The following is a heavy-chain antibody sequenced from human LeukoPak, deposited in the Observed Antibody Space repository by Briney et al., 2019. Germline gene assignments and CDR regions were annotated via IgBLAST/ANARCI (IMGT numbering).Heavy chain of an antibody. V-gene: IGHV3-9*01. CDR1: GFTFDDYA. CDR3: AKDIGYILGADFDY. CDR2: ISWNSGSI. Sequence: PGGSPRLSCAASGFTFDDYAMHWVRQAPGKGLEWVSGISWNSGSIGYADSVKGRFTISRDNAKNSLYLQMNSLRAEDTALYYCAKDIGYILGADFDYWGQGTLVTVSS. J-gene: IGHJ4*02. D-gene: IGHD3-16*02.